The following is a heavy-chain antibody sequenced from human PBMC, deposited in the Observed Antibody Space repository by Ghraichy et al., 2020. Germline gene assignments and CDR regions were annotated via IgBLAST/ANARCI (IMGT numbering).Heavy chain of an antibody. V-gene: IGHV3-23*01. D-gene: IGHD3-3*01. CDR2: ISGIGGST. Sequence: VSAISGIGGSTYYADSVKGRFTISRDNSKNTLYLQMTSLCAADTAVYYCAKSSPFWSHRYYFDYWG. J-gene: IGHJ4*01. CDR3: AKSSPFWSHRYYFDY.